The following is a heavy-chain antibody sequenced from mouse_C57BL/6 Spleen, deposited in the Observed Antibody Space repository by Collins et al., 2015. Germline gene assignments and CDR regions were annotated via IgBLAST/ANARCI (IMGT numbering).Heavy chain of an antibody. D-gene: IGHD1-1*01. CDR2: INPDSNTI. CDR1: GFDFSGYW. CDR3: ARLYYYGHFDY. J-gene: IGHJ2*01. V-gene: IGHV4-1*02. Sequence: EVKLLESGGGLVQPGGSLKLSCAASGFDFSGYWMSWVRQAPGKGLEWIGEINPDSNTINYTPSLKDKFIISRDNADTLYLQMSKVRSEDTALYYCARLYYYGHFDYWGQGTTLTVSS.